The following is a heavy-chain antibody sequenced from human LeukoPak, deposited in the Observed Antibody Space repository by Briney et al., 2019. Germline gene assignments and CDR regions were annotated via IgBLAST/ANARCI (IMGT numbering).Heavy chain of an antibody. Sequence: SETLSLTCAVYGGAFSGYYWSWIRQPPGKGLEWIGGINHSGSTNYNPSLKSRVTISVDTSKNQFSLRLSSVTAADTAVYYCARGGGLSIVVVPAAIWFDPWGQGTLVTVSS. CDR1: GGAFSGYY. D-gene: IGHD2-2*01. J-gene: IGHJ5*02. V-gene: IGHV4-34*01. CDR3: ARGGGLSIVVVPAAIWFDP. CDR2: INHSGST.